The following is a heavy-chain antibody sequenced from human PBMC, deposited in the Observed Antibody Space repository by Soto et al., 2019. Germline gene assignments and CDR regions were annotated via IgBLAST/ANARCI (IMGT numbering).Heavy chain of an antibody. CDR1: GGSISSGGYY. Sequence: SETLSLTCTVSGGSISSGGYYWSWIRQHPGKGLEWIGYIYYSGSTYYNPSLKSRVTISVDTSKNQFSLKLSSVTAADTAVYYCARYYYGSGSTMPYHFDYWGQGTLVTVSS. J-gene: IGHJ4*02. CDR2: IYYSGST. D-gene: IGHD3-10*01. V-gene: IGHV4-31*03. CDR3: ARYYYGSGSTMPYHFDY.